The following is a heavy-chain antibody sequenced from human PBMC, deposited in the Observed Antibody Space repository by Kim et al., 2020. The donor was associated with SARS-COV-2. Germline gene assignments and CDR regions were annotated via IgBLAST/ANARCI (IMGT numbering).Heavy chain of an antibody. CDR1: GFAFGEYA. V-gene: IGHV3-9*01. CDR2: ITWNSGSI. CDR3: AKDMRDCRNAPCNTDQNKMDV. D-gene: IGHD2-15*01. J-gene: IGHJ6*04. Sequence: GGSLRLSCAASGFAFGEYAMHWVRQAPGKGLEWVAVITWNSGSIGYADSVKGRFTVSRANAKNSVYLQMNSLRVEDTAVYYCAKDMRDCRNAPCNTDQNKMDVWGKGTTVTVSS.